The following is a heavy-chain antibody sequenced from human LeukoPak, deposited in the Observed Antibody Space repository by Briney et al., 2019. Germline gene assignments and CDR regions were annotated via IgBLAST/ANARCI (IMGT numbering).Heavy chain of an antibody. CDR2: INHSGST. V-gene: IGHV4-34*01. Sequence: SETLSLTCAVYGGSFSGYYWSWIRQPPGKGLEWIGEINHSGSTNYNPSLKSRVTISVDTSKNQFSLKLSSVTAADTAAYYCARDPRTGANSSSWYSPVSGFDYWGQGTLVTVSS. D-gene: IGHD6-13*01. J-gene: IGHJ4*02. CDR1: GGSFSGYY. CDR3: ARDPRTGANSSSWYSPVSGFDY.